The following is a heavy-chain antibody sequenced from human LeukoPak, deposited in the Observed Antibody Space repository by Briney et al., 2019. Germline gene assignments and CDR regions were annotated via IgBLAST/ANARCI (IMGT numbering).Heavy chain of an antibody. CDR2: FDPEDGET. CDR1: GYTLTELS. D-gene: IGHD5-12*01. CDR3: ATKGALSGYDSRTDFDY. J-gene: IGHJ4*02. V-gene: IGHV1-24*01. Sequence: ASVTVSCKVSGYTLTELSMHWVRQAPGKGLEWMGGFDPEDGETIYAQKFQGRVTMTEDTSTDTAYMELSSLRSEDTAVYYCATKGALSGYDSRTDFDYWGQGTLVTVSS.